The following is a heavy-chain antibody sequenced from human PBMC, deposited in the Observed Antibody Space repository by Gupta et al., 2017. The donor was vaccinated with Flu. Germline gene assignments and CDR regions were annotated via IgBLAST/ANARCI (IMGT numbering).Heavy chain of an antibody. Sequence: EVQLVESGGGLVQPGGSLRLSCAASGFTFSGSYLQWVRQAPGKGLVWVSRINPDGSSTTYADSVKGRFTISRDNAKNTLYLQMNSLGADDIAVYYCATVTTGCWGQGTLVTVSS. CDR1: GFTFSGSY. V-gene: IGHV3-74*03. D-gene: IGHD4-17*01. J-gene: IGHJ4*02. CDR2: INPDGSST. CDR3: ATVTTGC.